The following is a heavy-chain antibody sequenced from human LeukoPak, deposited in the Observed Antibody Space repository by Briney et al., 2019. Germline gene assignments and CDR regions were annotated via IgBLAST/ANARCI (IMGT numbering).Heavy chain of an antibody. V-gene: IGHV3-74*01. CDR1: GFTFSSYW. D-gene: IGHD4/OR15-4a*01. J-gene: IGHJ4*02. CDR2: INSYGSTT. Sequence: GGSLRLSCAASGFTFSSYWMHCVRQAPGKGLVWVSRINSYGSTTSYADCVKGRFTISRDNAKNTLYLQMNSLRADDTAVYYCAREWPKVPYWGQGTLVTVSS. CDR3: AREWPKVPY.